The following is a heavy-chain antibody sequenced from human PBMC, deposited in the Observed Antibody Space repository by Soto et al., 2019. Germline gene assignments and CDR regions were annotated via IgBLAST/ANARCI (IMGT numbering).Heavy chain of an antibody. D-gene: IGHD6-6*01. CDR1: GYSFTNYV. J-gene: IGHJ4*02. V-gene: IGHV1-18*01. CDR3: ATESSSAMGDY. Sequence: QVHLVQSGAEVKKPGASVKVSCKASGYSFTNYVITWVRQAPGQGLEWMGWISAYSGNTDYAQKFQGRVTMTTDTSTSTAYMELRSLRSDDTAVYFCATESSSAMGDYWGQGTLVTVSS. CDR2: ISAYSGNT.